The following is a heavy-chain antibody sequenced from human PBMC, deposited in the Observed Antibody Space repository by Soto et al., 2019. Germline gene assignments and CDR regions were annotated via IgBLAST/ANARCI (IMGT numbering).Heavy chain of an antibody. J-gene: IGHJ4*02. Sequence: GGSLRLSCAASGFTFSSHWMSWVRQAPGKGLEWVANIKQDGSEKYYVDSVTGRFTISRDNAKNSLYLQMNSLRGEDTAVYYCARTKEGVYVDIVATIFPDYWGQGTLVTVSS. D-gene: IGHD5-12*01. CDR1: GFTFSSHW. CDR2: IKQDGSEK. V-gene: IGHV3-7*01. CDR3: ARTKEGVYVDIVATIFPDY.